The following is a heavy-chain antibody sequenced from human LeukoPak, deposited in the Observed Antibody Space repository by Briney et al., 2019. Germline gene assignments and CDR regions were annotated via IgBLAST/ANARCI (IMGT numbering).Heavy chain of an antibody. CDR2: ISAYNGNT. CDR3: ARVGYSSSWYLGSGYYGMDV. V-gene: IGHV1-18*01. D-gene: IGHD6-13*01. J-gene: IGHJ6*02. Sequence: ASVKVSCKASGYTFTSYGIGWVRQAPGQGLEWMGWISAYNGNTNYAQKLQGRVTMTTDTSTSTAYMELRSLRSDDTAVYYCARVGYSSSWYLGSGYYGMDVWGQGTTVTVSS. CDR1: GYTFTSYG.